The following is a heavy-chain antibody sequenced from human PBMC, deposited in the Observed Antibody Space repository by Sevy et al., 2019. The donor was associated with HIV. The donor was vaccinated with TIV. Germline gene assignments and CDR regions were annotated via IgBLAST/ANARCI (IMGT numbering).Heavy chain of an antibody. CDR2: VSFDGSHK. D-gene: IGHD3-10*01. J-gene: IGHJ6*02. CDR1: GFILRNYV. V-gene: IGHV3-30-3*01. Sequence: GGSLRLSCAASGFILRNYVMHWVRQAPGKGLEWVAAVSFDGSHKFYTDSVKGRFTISRDNSKNMLYLQTHSLRAEDTAVSYCAGDQAGPSDDYYYYYGMDLWGQGTTVTVSS. CDR3: AGDQAGPSDDYYYYYGMDL.